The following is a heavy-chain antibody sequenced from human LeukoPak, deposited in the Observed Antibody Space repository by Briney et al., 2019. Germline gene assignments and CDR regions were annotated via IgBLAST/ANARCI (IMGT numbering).Heavy chain of an antibody. J-gene: IGHJ6*03. CDR1: GFRFSNYF. CDR3: ANYYSSPRYSNYYMDV. D-gene: IGHD3-10*01. Sequence: PGGSLRLSCAASGFRFSNYFMSCLRLAPGKGLEWVANIKEDGTEKYYMDSVKGRFTISRDNAENSLYLQMNSLRVEDTAVYYCANYYSSPRYSNYYMDVWGKGTTVTVSS. V-gene: IGHV3-7*01. CDR2: IKEDGTEK.